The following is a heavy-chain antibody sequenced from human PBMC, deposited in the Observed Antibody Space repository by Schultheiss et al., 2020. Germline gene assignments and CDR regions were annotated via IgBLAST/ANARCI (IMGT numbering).Heavy chain of an antibody. J-gene: IGHJ4*02. CDR3: AREDPSGSSGHYDY. D-gene: IGHD6-6*01. CDR2: IYHSGST. Sequence: SETLSLTCAVSGGSISSSNWWSWVRQPPGKGLEWIGEIYHSGSTNYNPSLKSRVTISVDKSKNQFSLKLSSVTAADTAVYYCAREDPSGSSGHYDYWGQGTLVTVSS. V-gene: IGHV4-4*02. CDR1: GGSISSSNW.